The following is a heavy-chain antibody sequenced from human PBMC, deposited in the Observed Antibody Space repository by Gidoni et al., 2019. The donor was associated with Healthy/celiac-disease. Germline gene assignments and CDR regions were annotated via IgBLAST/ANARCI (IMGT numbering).Heavy chain of an antibody. D-gene: IGHD3-16*01. Sequence: EVQRLESGGGLVQAGGSLRLSCAASGFTFSSYAMSWVRQAPGKGLAWVSAISVSVGSTYYADSVKGRFTISRDNSKNTLYLQMNSLRAEDTAVYYCAKEGVGYFDYWGQGTLVTVSS. J-gene: IGHJ4*02. CDR3: AKEGVGYFDY. CDR2: ISVSVGST. V-gene: IGHV3-23*01. CDR1: GFTFSSYA.